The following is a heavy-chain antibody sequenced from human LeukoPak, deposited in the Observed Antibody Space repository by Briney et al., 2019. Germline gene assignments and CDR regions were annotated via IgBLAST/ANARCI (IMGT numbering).Heavy chain of an antibody. CDR2: VVDSGGST. J-gene: IGHJ4*02. CDR1: GFSFSSYA. D-gene: IGHD5-24*01. V-gene: IGHV3-23*01. CDR3: AKWLRVATTFFDY. Sequence: GGSLRLSCAASGFSFSSYAMSWVRQAPGKGLEWVSTVVDSGGSTYHAVSVKGRFTISRDNSKNTLYLQMNSQRAEDTAIYYCAKWLRVATTFFDYWGQGTLVTVSS.